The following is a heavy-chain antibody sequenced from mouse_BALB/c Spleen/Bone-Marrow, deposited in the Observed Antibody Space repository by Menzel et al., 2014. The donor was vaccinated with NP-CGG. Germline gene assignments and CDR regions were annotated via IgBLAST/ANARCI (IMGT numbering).Heavy chain of an antibody. CDR1: GFDFSRYW. V-gene: IGHV4-1*02. D-gene: IGHD2-2*01. J-gene: IGHJ3*01. CDR2: INPDSSTI. Sequence: EVQLQESGGGLVHPGGSLKLSCAASGFDFSRYWMGWVRQAPGKGLEWIGEINPDSSTINYTPSLKDKFIISRDNAKNSLYMQMSKVKSEETALYYCSRLGFFWGFASWGQGTLVTVSA. CDR3: SRLGFFWGFAS.